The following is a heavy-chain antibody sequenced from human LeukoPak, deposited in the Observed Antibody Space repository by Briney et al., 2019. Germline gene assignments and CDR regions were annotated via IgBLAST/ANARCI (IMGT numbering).Heavy chain of an antibody. D-gene: IGHD3-16*02. CDR1: GYTLTELS. Sequence: ASVKVSCKVSGYTLTELSMHWVRQAPGKGLEWMGGFDPEDGETIYAQKFQGGVTMTEDTSTDTAYMELSSLRSEDTAVYYCATFDFRGVIVPRVFDYWGQGTLVTVSS. V-gene: IGHV1-24*01. CDR2: FDPEDGET. J-gene: IGHJ4*02. CDR3: ATFDFRGVIVPRVFDY.